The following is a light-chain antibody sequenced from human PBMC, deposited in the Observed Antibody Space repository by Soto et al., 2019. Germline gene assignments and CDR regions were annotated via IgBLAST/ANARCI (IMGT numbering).Light chain of an antibody. J-gene: IGLJ2*01. CDR3: CSYACSSTCVV. CDR2: EGS. CDR1: HNDDGSYNL. V-gene: IGLV2-23*01. Sequence: QSALTQPASVSGSPGQSITISCTGTHNDDGSYNLVSWYQQHPGKAPKLMIYEGSKRPSGVSNRFSGSKSDNTASLTISGRQADDEAYYYCCSYACSSTCVVFGGGTKLTVL.